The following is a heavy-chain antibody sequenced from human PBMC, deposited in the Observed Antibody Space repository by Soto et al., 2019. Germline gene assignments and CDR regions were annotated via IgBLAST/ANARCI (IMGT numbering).Heavy chain of an antibody. V-gene: IGHV3-74*01. CDR1: GITLSHFW. CDR3: TTAFEY. J-gene: IGHJ4*02. CDR2: INNDGSGT. Sequence: EVQLVESGGGSVQPGGSLRLSCPASGITLSHFWMHWVRQAPGKGLVWVSRINNDGSGTSYADFAKGRFTISRDDAKNTLYLLMNSLRAEDTALYYCTTAFEYWGRGTLVTVSS.